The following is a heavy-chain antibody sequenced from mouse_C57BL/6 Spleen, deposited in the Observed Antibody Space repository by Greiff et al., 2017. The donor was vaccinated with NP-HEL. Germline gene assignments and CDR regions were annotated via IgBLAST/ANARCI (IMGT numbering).Heavy chain of an antibody. J-gene: IGHJ1*03. CDR2: INPNNGGT. CDR1: GYTFTDYN. Sequence: EVQLQQSGPELVKPGASVKIPCKASGYTFTDYNMDWVKQSPGKSLEWIGDINPNNGGTIYNQKFKGKATLTVDKSSSTAYMELRSLTSEDTAVYYCARWDYGSSYGYFDVWGTGTTVTVSS. D-gene: IGHD1-1*01. V-gene: IGHV1-18*01. CDR3: ARWDYGSSYGYFDV.